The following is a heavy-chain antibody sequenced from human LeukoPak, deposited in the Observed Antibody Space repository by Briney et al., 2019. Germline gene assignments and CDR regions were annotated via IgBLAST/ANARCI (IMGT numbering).Heavy chain of an antibody. J-gene: IGHJ4*02. Sequence: PSETLSLTCTVSGGSISSYYWSWIRQPPGKGLEWIGYIYYSGTTNCNPSLKSRVTISVDTSKNQFSLELSSVTAADTAVYYCARGVYIAAAQYAYWGQGTLVTVSS. D-gene: IGHD6-13*01. CDR3: ARGVYIAAAQYAY. V-gene: IGHV4-59*01. CDR1: GGSISSYY. CDR2: IYYSGTT.